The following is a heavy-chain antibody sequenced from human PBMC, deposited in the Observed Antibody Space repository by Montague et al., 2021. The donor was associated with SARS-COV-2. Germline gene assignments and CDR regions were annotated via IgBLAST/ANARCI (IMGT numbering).Heavy chain of an antibody. CDR1: GGSISTSNYY. D-gene: IGHD6-13*01. J-gene: IGHJ4*02. V-gene: IGHV4-39*01. Sequence: SETLSLTCSVSGGSISTSNYYWGWIRQPPGKGLEWIGSVYYSGSTYYNPPLKSRVTVSVDTSKNQFSLKLSSVTAADTAVYFCAGQSASSPFDHWGQGTLVTVSS. CDR3: AGQSASSPFDH. CDR2: VYYSGST.